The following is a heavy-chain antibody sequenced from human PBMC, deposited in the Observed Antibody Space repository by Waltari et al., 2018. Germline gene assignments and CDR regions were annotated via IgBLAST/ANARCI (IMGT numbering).Heavy chain of an antibody. CDR2: IYYSGST. D-gene: IGHD6-19*01. V-gene: IGHV4-39*07. Sequence: QLQLQESGPGLVKPSETLSLTCTVSGGSISSSSYYWGWIRQPPGKGLEWIGSIYYSGSTYYNPSLKSRVTISGDTSKNQFSLKLSSVTAADTAVYYCARGIAVAGRRYNWFDPWGQGTLVTVSS. CDR3: ARGIAVAGRRYNWFDP. J-gene: IGHJ5*02. CDR1: GGSISSSSYY.